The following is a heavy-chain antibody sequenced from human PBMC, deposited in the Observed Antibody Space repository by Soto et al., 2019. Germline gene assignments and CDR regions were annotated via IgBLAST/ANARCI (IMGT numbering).Heavy chain of an antibody. D-gene: IGHD3-22*01. J-gene: IGHJ5*02. CDR3: AGDPDSHYNDSHASSYP. Sequence: SVKVSCKASGGTFNTYTITWVRQAPGQGLEWMGRIIPIIGIINYAQKFQGRVTITADKFTGTAYMELTRLRSDDTAVYYCAGDPDSHYNDSHASSYPWGQGTLVTVSS. CDR1: GGTFNTYT. V-gene: IGHV1-69*04. CDR2: IIPIIGII.